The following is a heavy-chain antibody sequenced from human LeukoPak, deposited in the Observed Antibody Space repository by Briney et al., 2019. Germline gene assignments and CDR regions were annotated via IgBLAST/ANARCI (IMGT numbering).Heavy chain of an antibody. Sequence: GGSLRLSCAASGFTFGSFWIHWVRQAPGEGLVWVSRINRDGSSATYADSVMGRLTISRDNAKSTLYLEINSLRAEDTAVYYCAREDSGSYHPDRWGQGALVTVSS. J-gene: IGHJ4*02. D-gene: IGHD1-26*01. CDR3: AREDSGSYHPDR. CDR1: GFTFGSFW. V-gene: IGHV3-74*01. CDR2: INRDGSSA.